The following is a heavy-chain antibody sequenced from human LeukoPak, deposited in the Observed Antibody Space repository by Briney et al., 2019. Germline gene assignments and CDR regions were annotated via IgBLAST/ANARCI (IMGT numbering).Heavy chain of an antibody. Sequence: GGSLRLSCAASGFTFTSYAMSWVRQAPGKGLEWVSAVSGSGGSTFYADSVKGRFTISRVNSKDTLYLQMNSLRAADTAVYYCAKRAYSVRGTTHFDSWGQGTLVTVSS. D-gene: IGHD2-15*01. J-gene: IGHJ4*02. V-gene: IGHV3-23*01. CDR1: GFTFTSYA. CDR3: AKRAYSVRGTTHFDS. CDR2: VSGSGGST.